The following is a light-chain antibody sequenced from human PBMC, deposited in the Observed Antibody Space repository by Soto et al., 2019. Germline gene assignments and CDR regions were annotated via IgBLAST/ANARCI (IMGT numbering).Light chain of an antibody. CDR1: SSNIGSST. CDR3: AAWDDSVNGLYV. Sequence: QSALTQPPSASGTPGQRVTVSCSGSSSNIGSSTVNWYQQLPGTAPKLLIYSNNERPSVVPDRFSGSQSGTSASLAISGLQSEYEADYYCAAWDDSVNGLYVFGTGTKLTVL. J-gene: IGLJ1*01. CDR2: SNN. V-gene: IGLV1-44*01.